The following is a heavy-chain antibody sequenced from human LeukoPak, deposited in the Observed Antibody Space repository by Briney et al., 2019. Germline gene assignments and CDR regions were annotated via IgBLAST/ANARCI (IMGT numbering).Heavy chain of an antibody. D-gene: IGHD2-2*01. CDR3: ARIGCSSTTCYSGDFDY. Sequence: ETLSLTCAVYGGSFSGYYWSWIRQSPGKGLEWIGEINHSGSTNYNPSLKSRVTISGDTSKNQFSLKLSSVTAADTAVYYCARIGCSSTTCYSGDFDYWGQGTLVTVSS. CDR2: INHSGST. V-gene: IGHV4-34*01. J-gene: IGHJ4*02. CDR1: GGSFSGYY.